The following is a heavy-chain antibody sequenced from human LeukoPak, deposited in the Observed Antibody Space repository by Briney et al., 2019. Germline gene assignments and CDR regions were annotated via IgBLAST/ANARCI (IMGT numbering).Heavy chain of an antibody. CDR1: GYTFTGYY. V-gene: IGHV1-2*02. CDR2: INPNSGGT. J-gene: IGHJ4*02. D-gene: IGHD5-12*01. Sequence: LAASVKVSCKASGYTFTGYYMHWVRQAPGQELEWMGWINPNSGGTNYAQKFQGRVTMTRDTSISTAYMELSRLRSDDTAVYYCASLRGYSGYDHRGETDYWGQGTLVTVSS. CDR3: ASLRGYSGYDHRGETDY.